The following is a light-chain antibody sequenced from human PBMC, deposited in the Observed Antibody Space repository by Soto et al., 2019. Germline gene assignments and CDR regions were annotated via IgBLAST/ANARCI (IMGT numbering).Light chain of an antibody. CDR3: SSYRSSNTLL. V-gene: IGLV2-14*01. CDR2: EVS. Sequence: QSALTQPASVSGSPGQSITISCTGTSSDVGDYDYVSWYQQYAGKAPKMMIYEVSNRPSGVSNRISGSKSGNTASLTISGLQAEDEADYYCSSYRSSNTLLFGGGTKLTVL. J-gene: IGLJ2*01. CDR1: SSDVGDYDY.